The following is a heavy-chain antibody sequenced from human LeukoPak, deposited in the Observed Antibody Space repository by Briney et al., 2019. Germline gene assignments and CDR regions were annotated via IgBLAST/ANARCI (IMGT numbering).Heavy chain of an antibody. CDR3: ARRSGSYRFDY. D-gene: IGHD1-26*01. CDR1: GFAFADYP. J-gene: IGHJ4*02. CDR2: ISWNGGST. Sequence: PGGSLRLSCAASGFAFADYPMTWVRQAPGKGLEWVSDISWNGGSTPYADSVKGRFTISRDNAKNSLYLQMNSLKAEDTALYYCARRSGSYRFDYWGQGPLLTVSS. V-gene: IGHV3-20*04.